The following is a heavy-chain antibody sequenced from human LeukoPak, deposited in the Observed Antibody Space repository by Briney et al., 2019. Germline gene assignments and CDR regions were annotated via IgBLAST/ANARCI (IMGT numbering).Heavy chain of an antibody. CDR2: GGT. V-gene: IGHV1-2*04. J-gene: IGHJ3*02. Sequence: GGTNYAQKFQGWVTMTRDTSISTAYMELSRLRSDDTAVYYCARGRIAAAGTGEEGDAFDIWGQGTMVTVSS. D-gene: IGHD6-13*01. CDR3: ARGRIAAAGTGEEGDAFDI.